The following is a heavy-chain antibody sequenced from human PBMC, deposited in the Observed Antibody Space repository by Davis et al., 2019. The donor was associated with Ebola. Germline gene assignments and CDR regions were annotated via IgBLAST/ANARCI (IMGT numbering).Heavy chain of an antibody. V-gene: IGHV1-69*04. J-gene: IGHJ6*02. CDR1: GGTFSSYA. Sequence: AASVKVSCKASGGTFSSYAISWVRQAPGQGLEWMGRIIPILDIANYAQKFQGRVTITADKSTSTAYMELSSLRSEDTAVYYCARWHSSSPRAYYYYGMDVWGQGTTVTVSS. CDR3: ARWHSSSPRAYYYYGMDV. D-gene: IGHD6-6*01. CDR2: IIPILDIA.